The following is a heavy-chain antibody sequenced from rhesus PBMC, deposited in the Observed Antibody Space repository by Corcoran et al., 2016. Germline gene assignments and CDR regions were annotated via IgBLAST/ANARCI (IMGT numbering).Heavy chain of an antibody. V-gene: IGHV4-169*01. D-gene: IGHD5-24*01. J-gene: IGHJ4*01. Sequence: QLQLQASGPGLVKPSETLSVTCAVPGGSISSSYWSWSRQAPGKGLEWIGYIYGSGSSTNYNPSLKSRVTLSVDTSKNQFSLKLSSVTAADTAVYYCVRYSGYSYHFDYWGQGVLVTVSS. CDR2: IYGSGSST. CDR1: GGSISSSY. CDR3: VRYSGYSYHFDY.